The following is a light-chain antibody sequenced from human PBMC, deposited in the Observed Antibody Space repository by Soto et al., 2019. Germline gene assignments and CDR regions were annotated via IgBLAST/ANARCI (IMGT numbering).Light chain of an antibody. CDR3: QHYSNWHTWT. CDR1: QTVSSN. CDR2: GAS. V-gene: IGKV3-15*01. J-gene: IGKJ1*01. Sequence: EIVMTQSPANLSVYPGERATLSCRASQTVSSNLAWYQQRPGQAPRLLIYGASTRTTDNPASFSGSGSETEFTLPISSLESEDFAGYYCQHYSNWHTWTFGQGTRVHMK.